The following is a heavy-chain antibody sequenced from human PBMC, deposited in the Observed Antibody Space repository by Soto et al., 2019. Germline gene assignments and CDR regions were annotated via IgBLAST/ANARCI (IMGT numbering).Heavy chain of an antibody. V-gene: IGHV3-21*01. CDR3: ARDLKVAAAGTGYYYYGMDV. J-gene: IGHJ6*02. Sequence: EVQLVESGGGLVKPGGSLRLSCAASGFNFSSYSMNLVRQAPGKGLEWVSSISRSSSNIYYVDSVKGRFTISRDNAKNALYLQMTSLRAEDTAVYYCARDLKVAAAGTGYYYYGMDVWGQWTTVTVSS. CDR1: GFNFSSYS. CDR2: ISRSSSNI. D-gene: IGHD6-13*01.